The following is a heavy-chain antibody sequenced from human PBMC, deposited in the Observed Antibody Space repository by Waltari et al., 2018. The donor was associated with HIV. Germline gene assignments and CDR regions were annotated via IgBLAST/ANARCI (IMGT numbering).Heavy chain of an antibody. V-gene: IGHV3-7*01. D-gene: IGHD2-15*01. J-gene: IGHJ3*02. Sequence: EVQLVESGGGLVQPGGSLRLSCAASGFTFSSYRMSWVRQAAGRGLEWVANKKQDGSEKYYVDSVKGRFTISRDNAKNSLYLQMNSLRAEDTAVYYCARDWRGYCSGGSCYAFDIWGQGTMVTVSS. CDR2: KKQDGSEK. CDR3: ARDWRGYCSGGSCYAFDI. CDR1: GFTFSSYR.